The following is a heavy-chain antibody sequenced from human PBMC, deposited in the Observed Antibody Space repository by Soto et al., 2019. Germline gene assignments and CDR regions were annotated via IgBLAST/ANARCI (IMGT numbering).Heavy chain of an antibody. D-gene: IGHD5-12*01. CDR2: IIPIFGTA. CDR1: VATFSNYA. CDR3: ARGLVEMATIPPFGY. Sequence: EVSCRASVATFSNYAIIFVRQAPGQGLEWMGGIIPIFGTANYAQKFQGRVTITADESTSTAYMELSSLRSEDTAVYYCARGLVEMATIPPFGYWGQGTLVTGSS. V-gene: IGHV1-69*01. J-gene: IGHJ4*02.